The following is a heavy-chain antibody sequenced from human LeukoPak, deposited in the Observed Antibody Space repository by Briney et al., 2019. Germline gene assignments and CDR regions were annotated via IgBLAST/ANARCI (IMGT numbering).Heavy chain of an antibody. D-gene: IGHD3-22*01. Sequence: GGSLRLSCAASGFTFGTYAMHWVRQAPGKGLEWVAVISPAQETKLYAASVKGRFTISRDNPLNTVYLQMNSLRADDTAVYYCARDDSSGWHDYWGQGTLVTVSS. J-gene: IGHJ4*02. CDR3: ARDDSSGWHDY. CDR1: GFTFGTYA. V-gene: IGHV3-30*04. CDR2: ISPAQETK.